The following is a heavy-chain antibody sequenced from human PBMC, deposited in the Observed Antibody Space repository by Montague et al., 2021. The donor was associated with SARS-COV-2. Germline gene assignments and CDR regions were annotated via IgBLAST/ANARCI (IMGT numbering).Heavy chain of an antibody. Sequence: SETRSLTCAVSGGSISSSNWWSWVRQPPGKGLEWIGEIYHSGSTNYNPSLKSRVTISVDKSKNQFSLKLSSVTAADTAVYYCARVRRGYSYGFDYWGQGALVTVSS. V-gene: IGHV4-4*02. CDR2: IYHSGST. J-gene: IGHJ4*02. D-gene: IGHD5-18*01. CDR3: ARVRRGYSYGFDY. CDR1: GGSISSSNW.